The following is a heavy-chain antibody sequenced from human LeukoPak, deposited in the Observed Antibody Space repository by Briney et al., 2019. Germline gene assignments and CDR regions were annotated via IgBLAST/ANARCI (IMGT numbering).Heavy chain of an antibody. Sequence: GASVKVSCKASGYTFTSYDINWVRQATGQGLEWMGWMNPNSGNTGYAQKFQGRVTMTRNTSISTAYMELSSLRSEDTAVYYCARMRTVAAAGKPKPAGLDPWGQGTLVTVSS. CDR2: MNPNSGNT. J-gene: IGHJ5*02. CDR3: ARMRTVAAAGKPKPAGLDP. V-gene: IGHV1-8*01. CDR1: GYTFTSYD. D-gene: IGHD6-13*01.